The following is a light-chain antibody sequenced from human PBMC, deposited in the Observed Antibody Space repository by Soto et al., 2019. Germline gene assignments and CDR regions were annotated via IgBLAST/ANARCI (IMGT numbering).Light chain of an antibody. Sequence: QSVLTQPPSASGTPGQTVTISCSGRSSNIGSNYVYWYQQLPGTAPRLLMYRADQRPSGVPDRFSGSKSGTSASLAISGLRSEDEADYYCAAWDDTLSGLVFGGGTKVTAL. CDR1: SSNIGSNY. J-gene: IGLJ2*01. CDR2: RAD. V-gene: IGLV1-47*01. CDR3: AAWDDTLSGLV.